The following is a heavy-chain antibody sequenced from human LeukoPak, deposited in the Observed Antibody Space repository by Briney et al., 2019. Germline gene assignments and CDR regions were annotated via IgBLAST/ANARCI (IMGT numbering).Heavy chain of an antibody. D-gene: IGHD3-22*01. CDR1: GCTFSSYG. V-gene: IGHV3-30*03. CDR3: EIDRDYYDSRFDY. CDR2: ISYDGSNK. J-gene: IGHJ4*02. Sequence: PGRSLRLSCAASGCTFSSYGMHWVRQAPGKGLEWVAVISYDGSNKYYADSVKGRFTISRDNSKNTLYLQMNSLRAEDTAGYYCEIDRDYYDSRFDYWGQGTLVTVSS.